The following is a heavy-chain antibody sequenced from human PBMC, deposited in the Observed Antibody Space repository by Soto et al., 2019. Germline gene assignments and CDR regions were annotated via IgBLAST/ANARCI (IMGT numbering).Heavy chain of an antibody. CDR3: AHITRTYYYYYMDV. CDR1: GFSLSTSGVG. J-gene: IGHJ6*03. CDR2: IDWDDDK. Sequence: SGPTLVKPTQTLTLTCTFSGFSLSTSGVGVGWIRQPPGKALEWLELIDWDDDKLYSPSLKSRLTMTKDTSKNQVVLTITNMDPMDTATYYCAHITRTYYYYYMDVWGKGTTVTVSS. V-gene: IGHV2-5*02. D-gene: IGHD3-10*01.